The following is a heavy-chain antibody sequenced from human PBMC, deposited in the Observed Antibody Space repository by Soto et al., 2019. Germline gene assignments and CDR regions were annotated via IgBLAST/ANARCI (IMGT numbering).Heavy chain of an antibody. J-gene: IGHJ4*02. CDR2: INHSGST. CDR3: ARGRAYFDY. V-gene: IGHV4-34*01. CDR1: GGSFSGYY. Sequence: QVQLQQWGAGLLKPSETLSLTCAVYGGSFSGYYWSWIRQPPGKGLEWIGEINHSGSTNYNPSLKSALTISVDTSTNQFSLKLSSVTAADTAVYYCARGRAYFDYWGQGTLVTVSS.